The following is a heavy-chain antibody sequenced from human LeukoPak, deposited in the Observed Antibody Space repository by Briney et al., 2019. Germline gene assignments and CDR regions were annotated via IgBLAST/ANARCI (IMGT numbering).Heavy chain of an antibody. CDR2: IYYSGST. CDR1: GGSISSSSYY. Sequence: SETLSLTCTVSGGSISSSSYYWGWIRQPPGKGLEWIGSIYYSGSTYYNPSLKSRVTISVDTSKNQFSLKLSSVTAADTAVYYCARFRRDYDILTGYYTGPASYWGQGTLVTVSS. V-gene: IGHV4-39*01. D-gene: IGHD3-9*01. CDR3: ARFRRDYDILTGYYTGPASY. J-gene: IGHJ4*02.